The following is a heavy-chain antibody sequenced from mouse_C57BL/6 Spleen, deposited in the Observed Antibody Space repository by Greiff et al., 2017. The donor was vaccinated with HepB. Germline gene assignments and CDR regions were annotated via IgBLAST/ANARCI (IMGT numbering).Heavy chain of an antibody. V-gene: IGHV2-5*01. CDR3: AKSIYYDYDGAMDD. CDR2: IWRGGST. D-gene: IGHD2-4*01. Sequence: QVQLQQSGPGLVQPSQSLSITCTVSGFSLTSYGVHWVRQSPGKGLEWLGVIWRGGSTDYNAAFMSRLSITKDNSKSQVFFKMNSLQADDTAIYYCAKSIYYDYDGAMDDWGQGTSVTVSS. CDR1: GFSLTSYG. J-gene: IGHJ4*01.